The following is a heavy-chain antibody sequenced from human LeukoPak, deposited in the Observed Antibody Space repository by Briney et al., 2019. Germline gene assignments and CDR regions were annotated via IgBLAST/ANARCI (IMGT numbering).Heavy chain of an antibody. CDR1: GFTFSSYS. CDR2: ISSSSSYI. Sequence: GGSLRLSCAASGFTFSSYSMNWVRQAPGKGLEWVSSISSSSSYIYYADSVKGRFTISRDNAKNSLYLQMNSLRAEDTAVYYCAKRGPGSPQSGKYYFDYWGQGTLVTVSS. D-gene: IGHD3-10*01. CDR3: AKRGPGSPQSGKYYFDY. J-gene: IGHJ4*02. V-gene: IGHV3-21*01.